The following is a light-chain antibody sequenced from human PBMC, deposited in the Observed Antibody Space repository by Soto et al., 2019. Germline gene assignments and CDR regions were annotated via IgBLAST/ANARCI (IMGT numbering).Light chain of an antibody. Sequence: QSVLTQPASVSGSPGQSITISCTGTSSDVGGYNYVSWYQQHPGKAPKLMIYDVSSRPSGVSNRFSGSKSGNTASLTISGLQAEDEADYYWSPHTSTTTEVSGPVPKVPVL. CDR2: DVS. J-gene: IGLJ1*01. CDR1: SSDVGGYNY. CDR3: SPHTSTTTEV. V-gene: IGLV2-14*01.